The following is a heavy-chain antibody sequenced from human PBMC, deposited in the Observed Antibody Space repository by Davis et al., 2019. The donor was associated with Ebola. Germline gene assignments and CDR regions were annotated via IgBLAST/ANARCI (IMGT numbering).Heavy chain of an antibody. D-gene: IGHD3-10*01. CDR1: GFTFSSYG. CDR3: AKDRRVIREGAFDY. J-gene: IGHJ4*02. CDR2: ISYDGSNK. V-gene: IGHV3-30*18. Sequence: PGGSLRLSCAASGFTFSSYGMHWVRQAPGKGLEWVAVISYDGSNKYYADSVKGRFTISRDNSKNTLYLQMNSLRAEDTAVYYCAKDRRVIREGAFDYWGQGTLVTVSS.